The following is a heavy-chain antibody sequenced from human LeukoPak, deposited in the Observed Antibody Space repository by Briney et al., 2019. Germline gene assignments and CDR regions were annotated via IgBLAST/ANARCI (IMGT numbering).Heavy chain of an antibody. D-gene: IGHD3-22*01. Sequence: SETLSLTCTVSGGSISSSSYYWGWIRQPPGKGLEWIASTYYTGSTYYNPSLKSRVTISVDTSKNQFSLKLSSVTAADTAVYCCARATMIVDFDYWGQGTLVTVSS. CDR2: TYYTGST. V-gene: IGHV4-39*07. J-gene: IGHJ4*02. CDR3: ARATMIVDFDY. CDR1: GGSISSSSYY.